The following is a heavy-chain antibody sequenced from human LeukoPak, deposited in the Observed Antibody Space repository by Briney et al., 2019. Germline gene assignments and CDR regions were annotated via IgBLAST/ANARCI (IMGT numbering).Heavy chain of an antibody. D-gene: IGHD3-16*01. J-gene: IGHJ3*02. CDR1: GFTFTSSA. V-gene: IGHV1-58*02. CDR2: IVVGSGNT. Sequence: SVKVSCKASGFTFTSSAMQWVRQARGQRLEWIGWIVVGSGNTNYAQKFQERVTITRDMSTSTAYMELSSLRSEDTAVYYCAVSFGGSSANDAFDIWGQGTMVTVSS. CDR3: AVSFGGSSANDAFDI.